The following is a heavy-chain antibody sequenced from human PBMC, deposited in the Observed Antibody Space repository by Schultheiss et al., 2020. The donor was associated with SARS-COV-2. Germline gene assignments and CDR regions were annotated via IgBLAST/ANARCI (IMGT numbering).Heavy chain of an antibody. CDR2: IKQDGSQK. J-gene: IGHJ6*02. CDR1: GFTFSSFW. CDR3: ARTEDYDFWSGYFARNYYYGMDV. V-gene: IGHV3-7*01. Sequence: GESLKISCVASGFTFSSFWMSWYRHVPGRGLEWVANIKQDGSQKNYVDSVMGRFTISRDNAKNSLYLQMNSLRAEDTAVYYCARTEDYDFWSGYFARNYYYGMDVWGQGTTVTVSS. D-gene: IGHD3-3*01.